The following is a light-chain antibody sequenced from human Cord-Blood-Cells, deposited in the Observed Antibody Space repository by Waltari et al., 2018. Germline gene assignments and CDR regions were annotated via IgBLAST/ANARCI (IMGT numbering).Light chain of an antibody. CDR3: SSYTSSSTWV. Sequence: QSALTQPASVSGSPGQLITISCTGTSSDGGGYNYVSWYQQHPGKAHKLMIYDVSNRPSGVSNRFSGSKAGNTASLTISGLQAEDEADYYCSSYTSSSTWVFGGGTKLTVL. CDR1: SSDGGGYNY. CDR2: DVS. V-gene: IGLV2-14*01. J-gene: IGLJ3*02.